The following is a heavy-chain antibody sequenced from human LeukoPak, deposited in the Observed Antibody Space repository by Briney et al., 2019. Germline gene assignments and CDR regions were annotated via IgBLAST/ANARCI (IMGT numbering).Heavy chain of an antibody. CDR2: VSSSSSYI. CDR3: AMGWHLAAY. D-gene: IGHD5-24*01. CDR1: GFTFSSYS. J-gene: IGHJ4*02. V-gene: IGHV3-21*01. Sequence: GGSLRLSCSAYGFTFSSYSMNWVRQAPGKGLEWVSSVSSSSSYIYYADSVKGRFTISRDNAKNPLYLQMNSLRAEDTAVYYCAMGWHLAAYWGQRTLVTVSS.